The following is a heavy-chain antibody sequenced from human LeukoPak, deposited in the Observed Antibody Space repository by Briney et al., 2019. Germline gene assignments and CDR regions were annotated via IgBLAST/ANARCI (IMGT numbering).Heavy chain of an antibody. D-gene: IGHD4-17*01. CDR3: ARADYGDVLDY. Sequence: PGRSLRLSCAASGFTFSSYAMHWVRQAPGKGLEWVAVISYDGSNKYYADSVKGRFTISRDNSKNTLYLQMNSLRAEDTAVYYCARADYGDVLDYWGQGTLVTVSS. CDR1: GFTFSSYA. J-gene: IGHJ4*02. CDR2: ISYDGSNK. V-gene: IGHV3-30-3*01.